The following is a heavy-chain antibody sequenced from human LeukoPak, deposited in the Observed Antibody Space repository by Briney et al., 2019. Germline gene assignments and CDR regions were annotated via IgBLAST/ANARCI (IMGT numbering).Heavy chain of an antibody. V-gene: IGHV3-48*03. Sequence: GGSLRLSCAASGFTFSSYEMNWVRQAPGKGLEWVSYISSSGSTIYYADSVKGRFTISRDNAKNSLYLQMNSLRAEDTAVYYCARDFVLGQPLVALDPWGQGTLVTVSS. CDR1: GFTFSSYE. D-gene: IGHD2-2*01. J-gene: IGHJ5*02. CDR2: ISSSGSTI. CDR3: ARDFVLGQPLVALDP.